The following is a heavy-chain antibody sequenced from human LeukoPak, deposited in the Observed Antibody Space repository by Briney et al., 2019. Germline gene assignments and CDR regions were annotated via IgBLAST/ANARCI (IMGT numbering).Heavy chain of an antibody. Sequence: PGGSLRLSCATAGFIFSDFWMTWIRQVPGKGLEWVSAISGSGDSTYYGDSVKGRFTISRDNSKSTLYLQMNSLRAEDTALYYCAKARGYSSSSENNWFDPWGQGTLVTVSS. V-gene: IGHV3-23*01. D-gene: IGHD6-6*01. CDR2: ISGSGDST. CDR1: GFIFSDFW. CDR3: AKARGYSSSSENNWFDP. J-gene: IGHJ5*02.